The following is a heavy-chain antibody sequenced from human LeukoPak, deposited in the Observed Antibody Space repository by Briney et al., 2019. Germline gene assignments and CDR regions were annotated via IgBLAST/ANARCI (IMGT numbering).Heavy chain of an antibody. J-gene: IGHJ4*02. CDR2: ISRRGSTR. Sequence: AGALRLSCAASGFTFSDYEMNWVRQAAGRGLEWVSYISRRGSTRYYADSVKGRFTIYRDNAKNSLYLQINSLRAGATAVYYCARRRGGYRLYWGQGTLVTVSS. CDR3: ARRRGGYRLY. CDR1: GFTFSDYE. V-gene: IGHV3-48*03. D-gene: IGHD5-24*01.